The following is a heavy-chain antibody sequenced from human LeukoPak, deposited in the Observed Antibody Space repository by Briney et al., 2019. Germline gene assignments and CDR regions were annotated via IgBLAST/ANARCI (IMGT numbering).Heavy chain of an antibody. CDR2: IRSKAYGGST. J-gene: IGHJ6*02. CDR1: GFTFGDYA. CDR3: GGAMDNYYYYGMDV. V-gene: IGHV3-49*04. D-gene: IGHD5-18*01. Sequence: GGSLRLSCTASGFTFGDYAMSWVRQAPGKGLEWVGFIRSKAYGGSTEYAASVKGRFTISRDDSKSIAYLQMNSLKTEDTAVYYCGGAMDNYYYYGMDVWGQGTTVTVSS.